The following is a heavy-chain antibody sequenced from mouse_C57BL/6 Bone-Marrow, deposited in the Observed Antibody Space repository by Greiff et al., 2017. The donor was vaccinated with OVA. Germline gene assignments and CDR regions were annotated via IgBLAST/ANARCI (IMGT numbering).Heavy chain of an antibody. CDR3: TTLYGSSYWYFDV. D-gene: IGHD1-1*01. CDR2: IDPENGDT. V-gene: IGHV14-4*01. CDR1: GFNIKDDY. J-gene: IGHJ1*03. Sequence: VQLQQPGAELVRPGASVKLSCTASGFNIKDDYMHWVKQRPEQGLEWIGWIDPENGDTEYASKFQGKATITADTSSNTAYLQLSSLTSEDTAVYYCTTLYGSSYWYFDVWGTGTTVTVSS.